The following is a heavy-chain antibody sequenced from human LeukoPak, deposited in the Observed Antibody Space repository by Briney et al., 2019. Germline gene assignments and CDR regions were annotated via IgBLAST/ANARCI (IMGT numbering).Heavy chain of an antibody. CDR2: VYSSGTT. J-gene: IGHJ5*02. Sequence: SETPSLTCTVSGGSISSYYWSWIRQPAGKGLEWIGRVYSSGTTNYNPSLKSRVTMSVDTSKNHFSLKLSPVTAADTAIYYCARDEGGSTRPPPAYNWFDPWGQGTLVTVSS. D-gene: IGHD1-1*01. CDR1: GGSISSYY. CDR3: ARDEGGSTRPPPAYNWFDP. V-gene: IGHV4-4*07.